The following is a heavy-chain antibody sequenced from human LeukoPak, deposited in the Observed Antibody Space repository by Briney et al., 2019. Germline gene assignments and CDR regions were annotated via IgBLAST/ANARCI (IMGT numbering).Heavy chain of an antibody. CDR1: GFTFSNYW. D-gene: IGHD6-13*01. V-gene: IGHV3-7*01. CDR2: VKDDGSGK. CDR3: ARVGYSSSWSPSDY. J-gene: IGHJ4*02. Sequence: GGSLRLSCAASGFTFSNYWMSWVRQAPGKGLEWVANVKDDGSGKYYVDSLKGRFTISRDNAKNSLYLQMNSLRAEDTAVYYCARVGYSSSWSPSDYWGQGALVTVSS.